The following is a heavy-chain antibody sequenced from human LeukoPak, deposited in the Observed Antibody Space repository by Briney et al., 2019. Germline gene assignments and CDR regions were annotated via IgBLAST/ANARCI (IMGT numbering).Heavy chain of an antibody. J-gene: IGHJ3*02. V-gene: IGHV4-4*02. CDR2: IYHSGST. CDR1: GFTFSSYAM. Sequence: GSLRLSCAASGFTFSSYAMSWVRQPPGKGLEWIGEIYHSGSTNYNPSLKSRVTISVDKSKNQFSLKLSSVTAADTAVYYCARASITSDAFDIWGQGTMVTVSS. CDR3: ARASITSDAFDI. D-gene: IGHD3-10*01.